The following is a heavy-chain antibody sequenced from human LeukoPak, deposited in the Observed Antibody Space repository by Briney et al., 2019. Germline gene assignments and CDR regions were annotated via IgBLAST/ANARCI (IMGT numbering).Heavy chain of an antibody. J-gene: IGHJ6*03. V-gene: IGHV1-69*05. CDR3: ARVDRSHFYLDV. Sequence: ASVKVSCKASGGTFSSYAITWVRQAPGQGLEGMGGIMPLFNTPNYAQQFQGRVTMTTDEPTSTAYLELSSVRFEDTAMYYCARVDRSHFYLDVWGKGTMVTVSS. CDR2: IMPLFNTP. CDR1: GGTFSSYA.